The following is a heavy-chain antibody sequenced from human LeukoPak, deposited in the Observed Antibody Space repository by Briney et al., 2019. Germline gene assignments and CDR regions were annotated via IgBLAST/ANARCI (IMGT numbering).Heavy chain of an antibody. CDR3: AKDTGQLR. Sequence: GGSLRLSCAASGFTFRSFAMSWVRQAPGKGLEWVSAISDSGISTYFADSVKGRFTISRDNSKNTLYLQMNSLRAEDTAVYYCAKDTGQLRWGRGTLVTVSS. V-gene: IGHV3-23*01. CDR1: GFTFRSFA. CDR2: ISDSGIST. D-gene: IGHD2-2*01. J-gene: IGHJ4*02.